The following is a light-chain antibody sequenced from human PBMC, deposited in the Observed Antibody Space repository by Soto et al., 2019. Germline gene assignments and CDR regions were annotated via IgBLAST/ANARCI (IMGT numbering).Light chain of an antibody. CDR1: QSISSN. Sequence: EIVMTQSPATLSVSLGERATLSCRASQSISSNLAWYQQKPGQAPRLLIYGASTRATGIPARFSGSGSGTDFTLTISSLQPEDFAVYHCQQYTDWPWGTFGGGTKVDIK. V-gene: IGKV3-15*01. CDR2: GAS. CDR3: QQYTDWPWGT. J-gene: IGKJ4*01.